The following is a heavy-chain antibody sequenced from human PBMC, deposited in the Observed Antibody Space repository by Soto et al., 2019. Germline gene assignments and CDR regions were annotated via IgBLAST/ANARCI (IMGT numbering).Heavy chain of an antibody. CDR3: ARDPDINAYYVFDY. V-gene: IGHV3-30-3*01. D-gene: IGHD3-22*01. Sequence: GGALRLSCAASGVTFGSFAMHWVRQAPGKGLEWVAVISYDGGNRYYADSVKGRFTISRDNFKNTLYLQMNSLRAEDTAVYYCARDPDINAYYVFDYWGQGTLVTVSS. J-gene: IGHJ4*02. CDR1: GVTFGSFA. CDR2: ISYDGGNR.